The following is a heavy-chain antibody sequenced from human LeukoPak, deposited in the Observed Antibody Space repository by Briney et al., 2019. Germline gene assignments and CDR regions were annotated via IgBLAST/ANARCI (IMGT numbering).Heavy chain of an antibody. V-gene: IGHV1-69*05. CDR1: GGTFSSYA. CDR2: IIPIFGTA. Sequence: SVKVSCKASGGTFSSYAIIWVRQAPGQELEWMGGIIPIFGTANYAQKFQGRVTITTDESTSTAYMELSSLRSEDTAVYYCARGLEVVVAATQAVKDAFDIWGQGTMVTVSS. CDR3: ARGLEVVVAATQAVKDAFDI. D-gene: IGHD2-15*01. J-gene: IGHJ3*02.